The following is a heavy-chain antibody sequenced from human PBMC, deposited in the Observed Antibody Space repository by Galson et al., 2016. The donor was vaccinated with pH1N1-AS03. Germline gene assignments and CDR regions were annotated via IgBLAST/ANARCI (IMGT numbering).Heavy chain of an antibody. V-gene: IGHV4-30-2*01. CDR2: IYHSGST. Sequence: TLSLTCAVSGGSISSSGVYSWSWIRQPPGKGLEWTGNIYHSGSTYYSPSLKSRVTISIDRSQNQFSLKLTSVTAADTVVYYCARGSGGYGLDVWGQGTTVTVSS. CDR1: GGSISSSGVYS. CDR3: ARGSGGYGLDV. D-gene: IGHD5-12*01. J-gene: IGHJ6*02.